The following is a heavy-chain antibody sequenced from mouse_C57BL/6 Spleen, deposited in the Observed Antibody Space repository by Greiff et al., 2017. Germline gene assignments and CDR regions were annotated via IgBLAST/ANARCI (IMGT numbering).Heavy chain of an antibody. J-gene: IGHJ2*01. CDR1: GYTFTSYW. V-gene: IGHV1-55*01. Sequence: QVQLKQPGAELVKPGASVKMSCKASGYTFTSYWITWVKQRPGQGLEWIGDIYPGSGSTNYNEKFKSKATLTVDTSSSTAYMQLSSLTSEDSAVYYCARRDYYGSSYLYFDYWGQGTTLTVSS. D-gene: IGHD1-1*01. CDR3: ARRDYYGSSYLYFDY. CDR2: IYPGSGST.